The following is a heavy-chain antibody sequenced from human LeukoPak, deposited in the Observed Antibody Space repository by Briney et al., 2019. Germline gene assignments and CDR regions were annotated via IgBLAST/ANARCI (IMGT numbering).Heavy chain of an antibody. J-gene: IGHJ4*02. CDR1: GFTFSSYW. CDR3: ARAIAAAGDPIDY. Sequence: PGGSLRLSCAASGFTFSSYWMSWVRQAPGKGLEWVANIKQDGSEKYYVDSVKGRFTISRDNAKNSLYLQMNSLRAEDTAVYYCARAIAAAGDPIDYWGQGTLVTVSS. V-gene: IGHV3-7*01. D-gene: IGHD6-13*01. CDR2: IKQDGSEK.